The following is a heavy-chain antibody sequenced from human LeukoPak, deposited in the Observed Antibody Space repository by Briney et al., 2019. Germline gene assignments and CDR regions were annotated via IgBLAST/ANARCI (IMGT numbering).Heavy chain of an antibody. Sequence: KPGGSLRLSCAASGFTFSSYSMNWVRQAPGKGLEWVSSISSSSSCIYYADSVKGRFTISRDNAKNSLYLQMNSLRAEDTAVYYCARGRITQYYFDYWGQGTLVTVSS. J-gene: IGHJ4*02. CDR2: ISSSSSCI. V-gene: IGHV3-21*01. D-gene: IGHD3-10*01. CDR1: GFTFSSYS. CDR3: ARGRITQYYFDY.